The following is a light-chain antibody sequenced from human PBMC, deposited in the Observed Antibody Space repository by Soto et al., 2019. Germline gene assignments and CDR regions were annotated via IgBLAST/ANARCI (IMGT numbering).Light chain of an antibody. V-gene: IGLV2-23*01. J-gene: IGLJ2*01. CDR2: EAT. CDR3: SSFAGSGTLVV. Sequence: QSVLTQPASVSASPGQSITIPCTGTRSDIGSYNLVSWYQQRPGKAPKLIIYEATKRPSGVSSRFSGSKSGNTASLTISGLQADDEADYHCSSFAGSGTLVVFGAGTKLTVL. CDR1: RSDIGSYNL.